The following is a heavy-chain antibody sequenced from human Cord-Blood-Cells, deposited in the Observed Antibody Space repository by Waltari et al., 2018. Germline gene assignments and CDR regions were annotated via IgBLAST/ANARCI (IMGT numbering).Heavy chain of an antibody. V-gene: IGHV3-48*03. D-gene: IGHD3-10*01. J-gene: IGHJ4*02. CDR3: ARDGVLLWFGELFDY. CDR2: MSSSGSTI. CDR1: GFTFSSYE. Sequence: EVQLVESGGGLVQPGGSLRLSCAASGFTFSSYEMNWVRQAPGKGLEWVSYMSSSGSTIYYADSVKGRFTISRDNAKNSLYLQMNSLRAEDTAVYYCARDGVLLWFGELFDYWGQGTLVTVSS.